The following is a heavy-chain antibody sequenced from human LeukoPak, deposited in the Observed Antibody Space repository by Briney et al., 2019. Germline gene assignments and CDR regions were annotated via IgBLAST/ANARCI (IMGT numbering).Heavy chain of an antibody. J-gene: IGHJ5*02. CDR1: GFTFTSSA. D-gene: IGHD3-16*02. CDR3: AADAGDHLRLGELLLA. Sequence: ASVTVSCKASGFTFTSSAVQWVRQARGQRLEWIGWIVVGSGNTNYAQKFQERVTITRDMSTSTAYMELSSLRSEDTAVYYCAADAGDHLRLGELLLAWGQGTLVTVSS. CDR2: IVVGSGNT. V-gene: IGHV1-58*01.